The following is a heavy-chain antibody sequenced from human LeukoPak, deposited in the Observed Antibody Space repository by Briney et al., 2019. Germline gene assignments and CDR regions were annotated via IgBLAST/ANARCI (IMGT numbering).Heavy chain of an antibody. Sequence: PGGSLRLSCAASGFTFSSYAMHWVRQAPGKGLGWVAVISYDGSNKYYADSVKGRFTISRDNSKDTLYLQMNSLRAEDTAVYYCARAYCSGDTCYSATDWGQGTLVTVSS. CDR2: ISYDGSNK. CDR3: ARAYCSGDTCYSATD. V-gene: IGHV3-30*04. CDR1: GFTFSSYA. D-gene: IGHD2-15*01. J-gene: IGHJ4*02.